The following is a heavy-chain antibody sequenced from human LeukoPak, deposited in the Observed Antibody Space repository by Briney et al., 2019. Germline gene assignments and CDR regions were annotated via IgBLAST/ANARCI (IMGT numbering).Heavy chain of an antibody. V-gene: IGHV1-69*05. J-gene: IGHJ6*04. Sequence: SVKVSCKASGGTFSSYAISWVRQAPGQGLEWMGGIIPIFGTANYAQKFQGRVTITTDESTSTAYMELSSLRSEDTAVYYCARDNYYDVRSGYPNAGSVWGKGTTVTVSS. CDR1: GGTFSSYA. CDR3: ARDNYYDVRSGYPNAGSV. D-gene: IGHD3-3*01. CDR2: IIPIFGTA.